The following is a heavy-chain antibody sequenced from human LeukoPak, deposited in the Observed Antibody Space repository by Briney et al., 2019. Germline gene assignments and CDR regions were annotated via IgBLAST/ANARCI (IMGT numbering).Heavy chain of an antibody. CDR1: GFTLSSYG. Sequence: GRSLRLSCAASGFTLSSYGMHWVRQAPGKGLEWVAVISYDGSNKYYADSVKGRFTISRDNSKNTLYLQMNSLRAEDTAVYYCAKRIGSTSLPIDYWGQGTLFTVSS. D-gene: IGHD2-2*01. J-gene: IGHJ4*02. CDR3: AKRIGSTSLPIDY. V-gene: IGHV3-30*18. CDR2: ISYDGSNK.